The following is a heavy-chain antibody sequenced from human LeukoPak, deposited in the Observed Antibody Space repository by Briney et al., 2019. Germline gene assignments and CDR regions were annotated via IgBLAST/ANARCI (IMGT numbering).Heavy chain of an antibody. V-gene: IGHV4-59*01. Sequence: SETLSLTCTVSGGSISTYYWSWIRQPPGKGLEWIGYIYYSGSTNYNPSLKGQVTISVDTSKNQFSLKLSSVTAADTAVYYCARPTRPFYYYGMDVWGQGTTVIVSS. CDR1: GGSISTYY. CDR2: IYYSGST. D-gene: IGHD6-25*01. CDR3: ARPTRPFYYYGMDV. J-gene: IGHJ6*02.